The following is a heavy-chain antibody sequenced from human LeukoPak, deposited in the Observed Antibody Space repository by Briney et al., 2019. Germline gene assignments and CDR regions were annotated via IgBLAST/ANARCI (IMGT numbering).Heavy chain of an antibody. CDR1: GGSISSSSYY. CDR3: EGYYYGSGSYYPLLVDY. V-gene: IGHV4-39*01. D-gene: IGHD3-10*01. CDR2: IYYSGTT. Sequence: SETLSLTCTVSGGSISSSSYYWGWIRQPPGKGLEWTVSIYYSGTTYYNPSLKSRLTISVDTSKNQFSLKLSSVTAADTAVYYCEGYYYGSGSYYPLLVDYWGQGTLVTVSP. J-gene: IGHJ4*02.